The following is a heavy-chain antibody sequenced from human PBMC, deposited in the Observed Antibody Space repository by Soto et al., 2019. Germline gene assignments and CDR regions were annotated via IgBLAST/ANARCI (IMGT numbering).Heavy chain of an antibody. D-gene: IGHD2-2*01. Sequence: QVQLVESGGGVVQPGRSLRLSCAASGFTFKLYTMHWVRQAPGKGLEWLATISHDGNTKYYADSVKGRFFLSRDNPKSTLYLQMNSLSTDDTAVYYCARRTDIVLVPSDPKGGFDYWGQGTLVTVSS. CDR2: ISHDGNTK. CDR1: GFTFKLYT. J-gene: IGHJ4*02. V-gene: IGHV3-30-3*01. CDR3: ARRTDIVLVPSDPKGGFDY.